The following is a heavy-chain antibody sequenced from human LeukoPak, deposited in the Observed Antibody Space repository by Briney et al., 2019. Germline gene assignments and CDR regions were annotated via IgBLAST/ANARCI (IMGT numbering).Heavy chain of an antibody. Sequence: SETLPLTCTVSGRPISSYYWSWLRQPPGKGVEWIGYIYYSGSNNYNPPLKSRVTISVDTSKNQFSLKLSSVTAADTAVYYCAREGFWSGSFDYWGQGTLVTVSS. CDR2: IYYSGSN. CDR1: GRPISSYY. CDR3: AREGFWSGSFDY. D-gene: IGHD3-3*01. J-gene: IGHJ4*02. V-gene: IGHV4-59*01.